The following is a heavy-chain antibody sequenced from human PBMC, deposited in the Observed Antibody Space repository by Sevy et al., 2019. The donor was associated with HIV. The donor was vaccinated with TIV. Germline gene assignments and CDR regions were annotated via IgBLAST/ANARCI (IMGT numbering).Heavy chain of an antibody. CDR1: GHTLTDLS. D-gene: IGHD3-22*01. CDR2: FDPEDGER. V-gene: IGHV1-24*01. CDR3: SATREYYSDSYGYFDY. Sequence: ASVKVSCKASGHTLTDLSMHWVRQAPGKGFEWIGRFDPEDGERIYAQMFQGRVTMTEDTSTDTAYMELSSLRSEDTAVYYCSATREYYSDSYGYFDYWGQGTLVTVSS. J-gene: IGHJ4*02.